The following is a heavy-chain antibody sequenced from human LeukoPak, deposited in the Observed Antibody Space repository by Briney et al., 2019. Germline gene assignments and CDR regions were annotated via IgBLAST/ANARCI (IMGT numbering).Heavy chain of an antibody. CDR2: IWYDGSKK. Sequence: GGSLRLSCAASGFTFSSYGMHWVRQAPGKGLEWVAVIWYDGSKKYYADSVKGRFTISRDNSKNTLYLQMNSLRAEDTAVYYCAREGPTDFSTYYGMDVWGQGTTVTVSS. V-gene: IGHV3-33*01. CDR3: AREGPTDFSTYYGMDV. D-gene: IGHD2/OR15-2a*01. CDR1: GFTFSSYG. J-gene: IGHJ6*02.